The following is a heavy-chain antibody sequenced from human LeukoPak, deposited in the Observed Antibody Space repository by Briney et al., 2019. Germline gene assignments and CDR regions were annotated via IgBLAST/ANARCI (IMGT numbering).Heavy chain of an antibody. Sequence: SVKVSCKSSGCTFSSYAISWVRQAPGQGLEWMGGIIPIFGTANYAQKFQGRVTITADESTSTAYMELSSLRSEDTAVYYCAREGREYAAWGYSSYKGAFDIWGQGTMVTVSS. D-gene: IGHD6-19*01. CDR1: GCTFSSYA. CDR2: IIPIFGTA. V-gene: IGHV1-69*13. J-gene: IGHJ3*02. CDR3: AREGREYAAWGYSSYKGAFDI.